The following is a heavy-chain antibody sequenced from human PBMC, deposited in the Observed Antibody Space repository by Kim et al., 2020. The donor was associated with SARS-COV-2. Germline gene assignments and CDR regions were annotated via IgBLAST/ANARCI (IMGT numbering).Heavy chain of an antibody. CDR3: ARVIWGTYCDTDI. CDR2: INTDTGNP. CDR1: GYTFTNNA. J-gene: IGHJ4*02. D-gene: IGHD3-16*01. Sequence: ASVKVSCKASGYTFTNNAISWVRQAPGQGLEWMGWINTDTGNPTYAQDFTRRFAFTVDTSATTAYLQLSSLKSEDTALYYCARVIWGTYCDTDIWGQGTL. V-gene: IGHV7-4-1*02.